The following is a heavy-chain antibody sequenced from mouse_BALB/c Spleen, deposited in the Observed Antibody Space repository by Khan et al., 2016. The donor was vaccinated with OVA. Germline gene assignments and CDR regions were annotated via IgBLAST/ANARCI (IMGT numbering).Heavy chain of an antibody. J-gene: IGHJ1*01. D-gene: IGHD2-13*01. CDR3: ARNGDYVPWYFDV. Sequence: QVQLKQSGPGLVQPSQSLSITCTVSGFSLSSYGVHWVRQSPGKGLEWLGVIWSGGSTDYNTAFISRLSISTDNSTSQVFFKMNSLQANDTAVYYCARNGDYVPWYFDVWGAGTTVTVSS. CDR2: IWSGGST. V-gene: IGHV2-2*02. CDR1: GFSLSSYG.